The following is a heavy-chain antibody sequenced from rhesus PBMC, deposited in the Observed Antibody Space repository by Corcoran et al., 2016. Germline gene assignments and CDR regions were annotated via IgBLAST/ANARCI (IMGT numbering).Heavy chain of an antibody. D-gene: IGHD1-1*01. CDR3: ARHLDDSWIGAFDF. J-gene: IGHJ3*01. Sequence: QVQLQQWGGGLVKPSETLSLTCAVYGGSVTGYWWGWIRQPPGKGLEWIGRTHSGGTPNNTPTLQSRVTIAIDTSKNQFSLKLSSLTAADTALYYCARHLDDSWIGAFDFWGQGVRVTVS. CDR2: THSGGTP. V-gene: IGHV4-160*01. CDR1: GGSVTGYW.